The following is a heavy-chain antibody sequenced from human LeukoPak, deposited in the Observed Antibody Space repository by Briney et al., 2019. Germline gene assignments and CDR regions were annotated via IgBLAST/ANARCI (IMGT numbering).Heavy chain of an antibody. CDR2: IRYDGSNK. CDR1: GFTFSDYY. Sequence: PGGSLRLSCAASGFTFSDYYMSWIRQAPGKGLEWVAFIRYDGSNKYYADSVKGRFTISRDNSKNTLYLQMNSLRAEDTAVYYCARGQTVLRYFDWPPDYWGQGTLVTVSS. CDR3: ARGQTVLRYFDWPPDY. D-gene: IGHD3-9*01. J-gene: IGHJ4*02. V-gene: IGHV3-30*02.